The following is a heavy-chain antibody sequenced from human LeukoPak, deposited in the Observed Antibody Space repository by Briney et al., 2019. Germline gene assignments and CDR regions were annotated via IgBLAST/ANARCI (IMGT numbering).Heavy chain of an antibody. CDR1: GYTFTSYG. J-gene: IGHJ4*02. V-gene: IGHV5-51*01. CDR2: IYPGDSDT. D-gene: IGHD3-22*01. CDR3: ASNKYYYDSSDY. Sequence: GASVKVSCKASGYTFTSYGISWVRQAPGQGLEWMGIIYPGDSDTRYSPSFQGQVTISADKSISTAYLQWSSLKASDTAMYYCASNKYYYDSSDYWGQGTLVTVSS.